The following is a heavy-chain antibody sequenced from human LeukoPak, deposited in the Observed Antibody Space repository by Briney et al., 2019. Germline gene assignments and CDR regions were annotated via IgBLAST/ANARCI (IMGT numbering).Heavy chain of an antibody. D-gene: IGHD1-1*01. Sequence: SETLSLTCTVSGGSISSGGYYWSWIRQHPGKGLEWIGYIYYSGSTYYNPSLKSRVTISVDTSKNQFSLKLSSVTAADTAVYYCARATLSGLEAFDIWGQGTMVTVSS. J-gene: IGHJ3*02. V-gene: IGHV4-31*03. CDR1: GGSISSGGYY. CDR3: ARATLSGLEAFDI. CDR2: IYYSGST.